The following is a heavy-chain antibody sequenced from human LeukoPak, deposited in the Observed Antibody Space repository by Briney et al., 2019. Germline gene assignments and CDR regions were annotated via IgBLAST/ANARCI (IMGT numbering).Heavy chain of an antibody. CDR1: GFTFSTYA. J-gene: IGHJ4*02. V-gene: IGHV3-23*01. Sequence: GGSLRLSCAASGFTFSTYAMGWVRQAPGKGLEWVSGIRGSGDNKYYADSVKGRCTISRDNSKSTLYLQMNSLRAEDTAVYYCAKDRGDWVYYFDNWGQGTLVTVSS. D-gene: IGHD3-9*01. CDR3: AKDRGDWVYYFDN. CDR2: IRGSGDNK.